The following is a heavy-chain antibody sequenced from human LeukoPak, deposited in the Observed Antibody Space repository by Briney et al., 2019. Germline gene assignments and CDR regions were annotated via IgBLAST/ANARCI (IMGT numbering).Heavy chain of an antibody. CDR3: ARDRGIAVAGPKRVHYFDY. J-gene: IGHJ4*02. Sequence: GRSLTPSCAASGFTFSSNGMHCVRQAPSKGLEWVAVIWYDGSNKYYADSVKDRSTISRDNSKHTLYLQMNSLRAEDTAVYYCARDRGIAVAGPKRVHYFDYWGQGTLVTVSS. CDR1: GFTFSSNG. CDR2: IWYDGSNK. D-gene: IGHD6-19*01. V-gene: IGHV3-33*01.